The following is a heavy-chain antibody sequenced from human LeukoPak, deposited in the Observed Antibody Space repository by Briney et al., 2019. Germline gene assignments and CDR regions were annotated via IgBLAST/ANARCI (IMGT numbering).Heavy chain of an antibody. J-gene: IGHJ6*02. V-gene: IGHV1-8*01. Sequence: ASVKVSCKASGYTFTSYDINWVRQATGQGLEWMGWMNPNSGNTGYAQKFQGRVTMTRNTSISTAYMELSSLRSDDTAVYYCAGVLGVGYYYYYGMDVWGQGTTVTVSS. CDR3: AGVLGVGYYYYYGMDV. CDR2: MNPNSGNT. CDR1: GYTFTSYD.